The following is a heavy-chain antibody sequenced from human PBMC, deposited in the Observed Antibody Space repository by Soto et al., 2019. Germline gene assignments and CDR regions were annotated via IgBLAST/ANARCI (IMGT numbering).Heavy chain of an antibody. J-gene: IGHJ5*02. CDR3: ARGVSTVTPNWFDP. CDR1: GYTFSSYA. CDR2: INAGNGNT. Sequence: ASVKVSCKASGYTFSSYAMNWVRQAPGQRLEWMGWINAGNGNTKYSQKFQGRVTISRDTSASTAYMELSSLRSEDTAVYYCARGVSTVTPNWFDPWGQGSLATVPS. V-gene: IGHV1-3*01. D-gene: IGHD4-17*01.